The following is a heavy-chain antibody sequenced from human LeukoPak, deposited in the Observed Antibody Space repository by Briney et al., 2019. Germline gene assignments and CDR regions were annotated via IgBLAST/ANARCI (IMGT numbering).Heavy chain of an antibody. D-gene: IGHD7-27*01. CDR1: GFTFTDHY. CDR2: INGKRGDT. CDR3: ARDHDWGVGY. V-gene: IGHV1-2*02. J-gene: IGHJ4*02. Sequence: GASVKVSCKASGFTFTDHYMHWVRQAPGQGLEWMGWINGKRGDTNYAQNFQDRVTMTRDTSTSTVYVELSRLTVDDTAVYYCARDHDWGVGYWGQGTLVTVSS.